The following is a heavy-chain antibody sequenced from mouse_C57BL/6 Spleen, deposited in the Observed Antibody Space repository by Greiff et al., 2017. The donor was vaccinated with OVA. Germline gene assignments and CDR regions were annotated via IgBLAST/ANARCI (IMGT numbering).Heavy chain of an antibody. Sequence: VMLVESGPGLVQPSQSLSITCTVSGFSLTSYGVHWVRQSPGKGLEWLGVIWSGGSTDNYAAFISRLGISKDNSKSQVFFQMNTLQADDTAIYYCARKGDAYAMDYWGQGTSVTVSS. CDR1: GFSLTSYG. CDR2: IWSGGST. J-gene: IGHJ4*01. D-gene: IGHD3-3*01. V-gene: IGHV2-2*01. CDR3: ARKGDAYAMDY.